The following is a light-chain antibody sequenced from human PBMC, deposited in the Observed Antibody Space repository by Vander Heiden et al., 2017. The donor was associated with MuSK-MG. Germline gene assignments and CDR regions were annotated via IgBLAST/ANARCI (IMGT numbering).Light chain of an antibody. J-gene: IGKJ1*01. CDR3: RQALPAPLT. CDR1: QALLHTNGYNY. CDR2: LGS. Sequence: DIVMTQSPLSLPVTPGEPASTSCRSSQALLHTNGYNYLDWYLQKPGQSPQLLIYLGSNRASGVPDSFSGSGSGTDFTLKISRVEAEDVGIYYCRQALPAPLTFGQGTKVEIK. V-gene: IGKV2-28*01.